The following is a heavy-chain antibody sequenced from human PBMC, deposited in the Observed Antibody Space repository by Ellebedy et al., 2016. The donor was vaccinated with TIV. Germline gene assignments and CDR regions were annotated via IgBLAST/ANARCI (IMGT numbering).Heavy chain of an antibody. V-gene: IGHV3-7*03. Sequence: PGGSLRLSCAASGFIFSDYWMAWVRQAPGKGLEWVASIKQDGSDKRYVDYVRGRFTISRDNAKNSLHLQMDSLIAEDTAMYYCTRMTCSGGNCHSPDSGSGYNWFDPWGQGALVTVSS. CDR3: TRMTCSGGNCHSPDSGSGYNWFDP. J-gene: IGHJ5*02. CDR2: IKQDGSDK. D-gene: IGHD2-15*01. CDR1: GFIFSDYW.